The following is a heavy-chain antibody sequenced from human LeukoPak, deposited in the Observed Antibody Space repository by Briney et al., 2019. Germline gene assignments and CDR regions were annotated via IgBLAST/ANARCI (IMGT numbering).Heavy chain of an antibody. J-gene: IGHJ4*02. V-gene: IGHV4-31*03. Sequence: SQTLSLTCTVSGGSISSGGYYWSWIRQHPGKGLEWIGYIYYSGSTYYNPSLKSRVTISVDTSKNQFSLKPSSVTAADTAVYYCARSSGVFLFDYWGQGTLATVSS. CDR3: ARSSGVFLFDY. CDR2: IYYSGST. D-gene: IGHD6-25*01. CDR1: GGSISSGGYY.